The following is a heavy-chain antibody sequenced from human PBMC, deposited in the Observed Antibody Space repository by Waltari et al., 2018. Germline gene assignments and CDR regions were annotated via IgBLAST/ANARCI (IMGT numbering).Heavy chain of an antibody. V-gene: IGHV1-46*01. Sequence: QVQLVQSGAEVKKPGASVKVSCKASGYTFTSYYMHWVRQGPGQGLEWMGIINPSCGSTSYAQKFQGRVTMTRDTSTSTVYMELSSLRSEDTAVYDCARDGLGYQLPDYWGQGTLVTVSS. D-gene: IGHD2-2*01. CDR3: ARDGLGYQLPDY. CDR2: INPSCGST. CDR1: GYTFTSYY. J-gene: IGHJ4*02.